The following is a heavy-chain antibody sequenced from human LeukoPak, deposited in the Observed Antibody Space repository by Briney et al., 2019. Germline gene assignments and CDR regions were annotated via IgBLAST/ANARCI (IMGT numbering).Heavy chain of an antibody. V-gene: IGHV3-23*01. Sequence: PGGSLRLSCAASGFTFSTFAMIWVRQPPGKGLEWVSSIFPSGGEIHYADSVRGRFTISRDNSKSTLSLQMNSLRAEDTAVYYCAKGGVYDSSGYYEALDYWGQGTLVTVSS. CDR1: GFTFSTFA. CDR2: IFPSGGEI. J-gene: IGHJ4*02. CDR3: AKGGVYDSSGYYEALDY. D-gene: IGHD3-22*01.